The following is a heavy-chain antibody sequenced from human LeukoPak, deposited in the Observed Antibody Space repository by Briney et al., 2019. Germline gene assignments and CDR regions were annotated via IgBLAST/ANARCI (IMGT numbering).Heavy chain of an antibody. J-gene: IGHJ4*02. CDR1: GGSISSSDYY. CDR3: AREISGSYYVDY. V-gene: IGHV4-30-4*08. D-gene: IGHD1-26*01. CDR2: IYYSGST. Sequence: SQTLSLTCTVSGGSISSSDYYWSWIRQPPGKGLEWIGYIYYSGSTYYNPSLKSRVTISVDTSKNQFSLKLSSVTAADTAVYYCAREISGSYYVDYWGQGTLVTVSS.